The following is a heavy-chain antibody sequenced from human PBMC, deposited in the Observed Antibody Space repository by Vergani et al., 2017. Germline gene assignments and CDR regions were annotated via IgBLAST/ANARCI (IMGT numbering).Heavy chain of an antibody. V-gene: IGHV1-18*04. D-gene: IGHD4-17*01. CDR3: ARIDYGDYHEKAYYFDY. CDR1: GYTFTSYG. J-gene: IGHJ4*02. CDR2: ISAYNGNT. Sequence: QVQLVQSGAEVKKPGASVKVSCKASGYTFTSYGISWVRQAPGKGLEWMGWISAYNGNTNYAQKLQGRVTMTTDTSTSTSYMELRSLRSDDTAVYYCARIDYGDYHEKAYYFDYWGQGTLVTVSS.